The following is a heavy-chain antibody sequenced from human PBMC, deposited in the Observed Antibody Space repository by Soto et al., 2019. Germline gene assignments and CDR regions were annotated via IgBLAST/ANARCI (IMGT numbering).Heavy chain of an antibody. CDR2: IDPSGGDT. V-gene: IGHV1-46*02. J-gene: IGHJ4*02. D-gene: IGHD1-26*01. CDR1: GYTFNRHY. Sequence: QVRLVQSGAEVRKPGASVKVSCKASGYTFNRHYIQWVRQAPGQGLEWMGMIDPSGGDTNYAKKFQGRVTLTSDTSTSPVYMELSSLRSEDTAVYYCAKRRGVGLTRSSFDYWGPGTLVIVSS. CDR3: AKRRGVGLTRSSFDY.